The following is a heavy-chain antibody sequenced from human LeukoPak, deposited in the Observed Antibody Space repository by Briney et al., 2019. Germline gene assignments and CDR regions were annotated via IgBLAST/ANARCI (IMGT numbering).Heavy chain of an antibody. D-gene: IGHD5-18*01. V-gene: IGHV3-74*01. CDR2: INSDGSST. CDR3: ARGSWIQLWTDAFDI. J-gene: IGHJ3*02. CDR1: GFTFSTFA. Sequence: GGSLRLSCAASGFTFSTFAMIWVRQPPGKGLVWVSRINSDGSSTNYADSVKGRFTIARDNAKNTLYLQMNSLRAEDTAVYYCARGSWIQLWTDAFDIWGQGTMVTVSS.